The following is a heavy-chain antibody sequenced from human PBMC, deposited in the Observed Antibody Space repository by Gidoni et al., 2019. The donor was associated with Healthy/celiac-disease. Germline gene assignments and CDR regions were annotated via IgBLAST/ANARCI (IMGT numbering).Heavy chain of an antibody. J-gene: IGHJ4*02. V-gene: IGHV3-15*01. CDR2: IKSKTDGGTT. D-gene: IGHD5-12*01. CDR1: GFTFSNAW. CDR3: TTDLRNRWLQLPLDYFDY. Sequence: EVQLVESGGGLVKPGGSLRLSCAASGFTFSNAWMSWVRQAPGKGLEWVGRIKSKTDGGTTDYAAPVKGRFTISRDDSKNTLYLQMNSLKTEDTAVYYCTTDLRNRWLQLPLDYFDYWGQGTLVTVSS.